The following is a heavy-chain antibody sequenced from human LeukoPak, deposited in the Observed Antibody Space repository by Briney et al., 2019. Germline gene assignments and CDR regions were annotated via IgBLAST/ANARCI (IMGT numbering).Heavy chain of an antibody. V-gene: IGHV4-4*07. CDR1: GGSISSYY. D-gene: IGHD3-3*01. J-gene: IGHJ4*02. CDR3: AGGFWSGSVYYFDY. Sequence: PSETLSLTCTVSGGSISSYYWSWIRQPAGKGLEWIGHIYTSGSTTYNPSLKSRVTMSVDSSKNQFSLKLTSVTAADTAVYYCAGGFWSGSVYYFDYWGQGTLVTVSS. CDR2: IYTSGST.